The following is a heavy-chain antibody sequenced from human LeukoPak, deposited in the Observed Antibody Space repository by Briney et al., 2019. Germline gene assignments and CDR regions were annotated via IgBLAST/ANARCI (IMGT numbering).Heavy chain of an antibody. CDR2: IIPIFGTA. J-gene: IGHJ4*02. D-gene: IGHD3-16*02. Sequence: SVKVSCKASGGTFSSYAISWVRQAPGQGLEWMGGIIPIFGTANYAQKFQGRVTITADKSTSTAYMELSSLRSEDTAVYYCATKSLAFGGVIAPFDYWGQGTLVTVSS. V-gene: IGHV1-69*06. CDR1: GGTFSSYA. CDR3: ATKSLAFGGVIAPFDY.